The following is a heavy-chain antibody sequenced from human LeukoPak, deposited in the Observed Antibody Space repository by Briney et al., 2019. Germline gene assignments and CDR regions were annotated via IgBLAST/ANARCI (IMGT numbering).Heavy chain of an antibody. D-gene: IGHD3-22*01. CDR2: INHSGST. V-gene: IGHV4-34*01. Sequence: PSKTLSLTCAVYGGSFSGYYWSWIRQPPGKGLEWIGEINHSGSTNYNPSLKSRVTISVDTSKNQFSLKLSSVTAADTAVYYCARLVVDYYDSSGYYLPYYFDYWGQGTLVTVSS. CDR1: GGSFSGYY. CDR3: ARLVVDYYDSSGYYLPYYFDY. J-gene: IGHJ4*02.